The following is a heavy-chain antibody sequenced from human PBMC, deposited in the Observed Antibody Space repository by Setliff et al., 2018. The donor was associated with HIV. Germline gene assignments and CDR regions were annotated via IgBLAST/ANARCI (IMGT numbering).Heavy chain of an antibody. Sequence: ASVKVSCKASGYTFNNYGISWVRQAPGQGLEWMGWINTHSGYTNYAQNVQGRVTVTMDTSTSTAYMELRSLKSEDTAVYYCVKVVTAITAPDYWGQGTLVTVSS. CDR3: VKVVTAITAPDY. J-gene: IGHJ4*02. CDR1: GYTFNNYG. V-gene: IGHV1-18*01. D-gene: IGHD2-21*02. CDR2: INTHSGYT.